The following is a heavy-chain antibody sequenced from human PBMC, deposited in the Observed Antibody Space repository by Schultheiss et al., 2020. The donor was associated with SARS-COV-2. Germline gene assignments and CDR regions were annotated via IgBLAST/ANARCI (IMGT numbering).Heavy chain of an antibody. CDR2: IYYSGST. CDR3: ARLAAAAGKYYYGMDV. Sequence: SQTLSLTCTVSGGSISSGGYYWSWIRQHPGKGLEWIGYIYYSGSTYYNPSLESRVTISVDTSKNQFSLKLSSVTAADTAVYYCARLAAAAGKYYYGMDVWGQGTTVTVSS. J-gene: IGHJ6*02. D-gene: IGHD6-13*01. V-gene: IGHV4-31*03. CDR1: GGSISSGGYY.